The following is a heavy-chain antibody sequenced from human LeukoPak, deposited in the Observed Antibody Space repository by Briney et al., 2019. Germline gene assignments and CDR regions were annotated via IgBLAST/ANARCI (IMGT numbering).Heavy chain of an antibody. D-gene: IGHD6-19*01. J-gene: IGHJ6*03. CDR1: GFTFSSYA. CDR3: AKTLRSAYSSGWYSYYYYMDV. CDR2: ISGSGGST. V-gene: IGHV3-23*01. Sequence: GGSLRLSCAASGFTFSSYAMSWVRQAPGKGLEWVSAISGSGGSTYYADSVKGRSTISRDNSKNTLYLQMNSLRAEDTAVYYCAKTLRSAYSSGWYSYYYYMDVWGKGTTVTVSS.